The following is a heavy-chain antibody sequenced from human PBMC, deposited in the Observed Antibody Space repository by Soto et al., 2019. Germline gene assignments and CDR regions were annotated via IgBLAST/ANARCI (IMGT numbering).Heavy chain of an antibody. D-gene: IGHD2-2*01. V-gene: IGHV4-31*03. Sequence: PSETLSLTCTVSGGSISSGGYYWSWIRQHPGKGLEWIGYIYYSGSTYYNPSLKSRVTILVDTSKNQFSLKLSSVTAADTAVYYCARYCSSTSCLMDYWGQGTLVTVSS. CDR3: ARYCSSTSCLMDY. J-gene: IGHJ4*02. CDR2: IYYSGST. CDR1: GGSISSGGYY.